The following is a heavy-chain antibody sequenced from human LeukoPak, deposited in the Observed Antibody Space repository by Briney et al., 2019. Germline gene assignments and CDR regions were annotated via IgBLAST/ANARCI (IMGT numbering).Heavy chain of an antibody. CDR3: ARDRPYYYDSSGYFRRMDV. V-gene: IGHV1-18*01. CDR2: ISAYNGNT. CDR1: GYTFTSYG. D-gene: IGHD3-22*01. Sequence: ASVKVSCKASGYTFTSYGISWVRQAPGQGLEWMGWISAYNGNTNYAQKLQGGVTMTTDTSTSTAYMELRSLRSDDTAVYYCARDRPYYYDSSGYFRRMDVWGQGTTVTVSS. J-gene: IGHJ6*02.